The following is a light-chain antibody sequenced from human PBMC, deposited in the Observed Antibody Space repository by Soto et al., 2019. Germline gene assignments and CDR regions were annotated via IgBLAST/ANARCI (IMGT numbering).Light chain of an antibody. CDR3: QQSCSSPWT. Sequence: DIQMTQSPSSLSASVGDRVTITCRASRNVDNNVNWYQQKPGKAPNLLIYGSSTLYGGVPSRFSGSGSGTAFTLTVSSLHPEDFAVYFCQQSCSSPWTFGLGTKVEI. CDR1: RNVDNN. V-gene: IGKV1-39*01. CDR2: GSS. J-gene: IGKJ1*01.